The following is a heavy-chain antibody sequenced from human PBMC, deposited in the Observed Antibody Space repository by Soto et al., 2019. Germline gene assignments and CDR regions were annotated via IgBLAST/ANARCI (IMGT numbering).Heavy chain of an antibody. CDR3: TTDPVTMIVVVPSSG. CDR2: IKSKTDGGTT. Sequence: PGGSLRLSCAASGFTFNMAWMNWVRQAPGKGLEWVGRIKSKTDGGTTDYAAPVKGRFTISRDDSKNTLYLQMNSLKTEDTAVYYCTTDPVTMIVVVPSSGWGQGTLVTVSS. V-gene: IGHV3-15*07. D-gene: IGHD3-22*01. J-gene: IGHJ4*02. CDR1: GFTFNMAW.